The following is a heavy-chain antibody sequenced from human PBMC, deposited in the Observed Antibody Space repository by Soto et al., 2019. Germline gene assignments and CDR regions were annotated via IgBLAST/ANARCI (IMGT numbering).Heavy chain of an antibody. CDR1: GGSISSYY. CDR3: ARDKITGLFDY. V-gene: IGHV4-59*12. D-gene: IGHD2-8*02. Sequence: SETLSLTCTVSGGSISSYYWSWIRQPPGKGLEWIGDINYSGSTNYNPSLKSRVTISVDTSKNQFSLKLTSVTAADTAVYYCARDKITGLFDYWGQGTLVTVSS. J-gene: IGHJ4*02. CDR2: INYSGST.